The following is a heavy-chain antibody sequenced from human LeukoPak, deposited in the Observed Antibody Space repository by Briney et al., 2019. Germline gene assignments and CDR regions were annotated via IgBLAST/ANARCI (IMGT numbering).Heavy chain of an antibody. J-gene: IGHJ3*02. CDR1: GGSISNYY. Sequence: SETLSLTCXVSGGSISNYYWSWIREPAGKGLEWIGRIYISGSTSGSTDYNPSLKSRVTMSVDTSRNQFSLKVNSVTAADTAVYSCARFRDYKEAFDMWGQGTMVTVSS. D-gene: IGHD3-10*01. V-gene: IGHV4-4*07. CDR3: ARFRDYKEAFDM. CDR2: IYISGSTSGST.